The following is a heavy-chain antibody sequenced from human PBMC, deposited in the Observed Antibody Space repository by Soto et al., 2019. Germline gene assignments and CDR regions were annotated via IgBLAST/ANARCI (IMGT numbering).Heavy chain of an antibody. D-gene: IGHD1-1*01. Sequence: ASVKVSCKASGYTFSDYYIHWVRQAPGQGLEWMGWINPNSGGTKYAPKFQGGVTMTRDTSITTAYMELSRLRSGDTAVYYCAREQATAKPEGVDFWGQGTLVTVYS. V-gene: IGHV1-2*02. CDR3: AREQATAKPEGVDF. CDR1: GYTFSDYY. CDR2: INPNSGGT. J-gene: IGHJ4*02.